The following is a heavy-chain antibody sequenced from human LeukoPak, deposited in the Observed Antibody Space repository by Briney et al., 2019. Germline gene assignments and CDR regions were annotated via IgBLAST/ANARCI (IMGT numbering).Heavy chain of an antibody. D-gene: IGHD5-18*01. CDR1: GGTFISYA. V-gene: IGHV1-69*04. CDR3: ASMGGGYSYGYDVRNDY. CDR2: IIPILGIA. J-gene: IGHJ4*02. Sequence: GASVKVSCKASGGTFISYAISWVRQAPGQGLEWMGRIIPILGIANYAQKFQGRVTITADKSTSTAYMELSSLRSEDTAVYYCASMGGGYSYGYDVRNDYWGQGTLVTVSS.